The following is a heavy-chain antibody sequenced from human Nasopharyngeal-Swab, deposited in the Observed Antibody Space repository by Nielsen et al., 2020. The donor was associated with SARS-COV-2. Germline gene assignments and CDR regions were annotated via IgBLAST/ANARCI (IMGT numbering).Heavy chain of an antibody. J-gene: IGHJ6*02. D-gene: IGHD6-6*01. CDR1: GFTFSSYS. Sequence: ESLKISCAASGFTFSSYSMNWVRQAPGKGLEWVSSISSSSSYIYYADSVKGRFTISRDNAKNSLYLQMNSLRAEDTAVYYCARYIIAARPLYYYYGMDVWGQGTTVTVSS. CDR3: ARYIIAARPLYYYYGMDV. CDR2: ISSSSSYI. V-gene: IGHV3-21*01.